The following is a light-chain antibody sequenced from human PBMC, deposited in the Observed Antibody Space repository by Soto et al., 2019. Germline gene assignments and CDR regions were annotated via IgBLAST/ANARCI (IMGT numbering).Light chain of an antibody. CDR3: LFYYGGAQPHWV. Sequence: QAVVTQESSLTVSPGGTVTLTCASSTGAVTSGHHPNWLQQKPGQAPRTLIYSTNNKQDWTPARFSGSLLEGKAALTVSGVQPEDEAEYYCLFYYGGAQPHWVFGGGTKVTDL. CDR2: STN. V-gene: IGLV7-43*01. CDR1: TGAVTSGHH. J-gene: IGLJ3*02.